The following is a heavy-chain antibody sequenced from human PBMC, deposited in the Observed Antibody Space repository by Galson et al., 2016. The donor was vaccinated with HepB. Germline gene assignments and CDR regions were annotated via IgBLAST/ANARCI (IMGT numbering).Heavy chain of an antibody. Sequence: LSLTCTVSSGSISSGGYYWSWLRQHPGKGLEWIGYIYFSGTTSYNPSLKSRVTISLDTSKNRFSLKLTSVTAADTAVYFCASNLIGPYYFDYWGQGTLVTVSS. J-gene: IGHJ4*02. V-gene: IGHV4-31*03. CDR1: SGSISSGGYY. D-gene: IGHD3-9*01. CDR3: ASNLIGPYYFDY. CDR2: IYFSGTT.